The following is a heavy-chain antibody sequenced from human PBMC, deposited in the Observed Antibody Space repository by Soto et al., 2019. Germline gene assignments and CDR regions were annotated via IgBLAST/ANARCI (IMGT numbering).Heavy chain of an antibody. CDR2: IFPGRAA. V-gene: IGHV4-4*02. CDR1: GASISADNW. D-gene: IGHD1-26*01. J-gene: IGHJ5*01. Sequence: QVELQESGPGQVRPSGTLSLTCSVSGASISADNWWPWVRQSPDKGLEWIGDIFPGRAANYNPALESRVTISTHTSACQFPLQSTAVTAADTALYYFALLLGHCASASCLYSDWFDPWGQGDLVAVSS. CDR3: ALLLGHCASASCLYSDWFDP.